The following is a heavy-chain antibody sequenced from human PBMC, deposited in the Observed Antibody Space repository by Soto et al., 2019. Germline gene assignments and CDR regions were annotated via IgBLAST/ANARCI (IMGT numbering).Heavy chain of an antibody. J-gene: IGHJ3*02. CDR1: GFTFSDYY. D-gene: IGHD2-15*01. Sequence: GGSLRLSCAASGFTFSDYYIRWIRQAPGKELAWVSYISSSGSTIYYADSVKGRFTISRDNAKNSLYLQMNSLRAEDTALYYCARDKYRVVTGPSGAFNIWGQGTMVTVSS. CDR2: ISSSGSTI. CDR3: ARDKYRVVTGPSGAFNI. V-gene: IGHV3-11*01.